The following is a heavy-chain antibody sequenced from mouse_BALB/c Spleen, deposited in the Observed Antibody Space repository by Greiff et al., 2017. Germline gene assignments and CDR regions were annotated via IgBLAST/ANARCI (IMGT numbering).Heavy chain of an antibody. V-gene: IGHV3-2*02. J-gene: IGHJ3*01. CDR1: GYSITSDYA. CDR3: AREVGAWFAY. D-gene: IGHD1-1*02. CDR2: ISYSGST. Sequence: DVKLVESGPGLVKPSQSLSLTCTVTGYSITSDYAWNWIRQFPGNKLEWMGYISYSGSTSYNPSLKSRISITRDTSKNQFFLQLNSVTTEDTATYYCAREVGAWFAYWGQGTLVTVSA.